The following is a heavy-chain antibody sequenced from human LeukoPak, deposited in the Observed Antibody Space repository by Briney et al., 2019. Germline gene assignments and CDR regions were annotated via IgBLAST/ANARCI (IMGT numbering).Heavy chain of an antibody. D-gene: IGHD5-18*01. Sequence: GRSLRLSCTASGFTFTSYAMHWVRQAPGKGLEWMTVMSHDGRNTFYADSVKGRFTLSRDTSKNTLYLQMNSLRAEGTAVYYCARAAGGYNYGPFDYWGQGTLVTVSS. J-gene: IGHJ4*02. V-gene: IGHV3-30*04. CDR2: MSHDGRNT. CDR1: GFTFTSYA. CDR3: ARAAGGYNYGPFDY.